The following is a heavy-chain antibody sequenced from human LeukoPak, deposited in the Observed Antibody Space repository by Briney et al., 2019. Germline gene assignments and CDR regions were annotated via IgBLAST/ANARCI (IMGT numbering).Heavy chain of an antibody. CDR1: GGTFSSYT. CDR2: IIPIFGTA. Sequence: SVKVSCKASGGTFSSYTISWVRQAPGQGLEWMGGIIPIFGTANYAQKFQGRVTITADESTSTAYMELSSLRSEDTAVYYCATASTTGTKDFDYWGQGTLVTVSS. D-gene: IGHD1-1*01. CDR3: ATASTTGTKDFDY. J-gene: IGHJ4*02. V-gene: IGHV1-69*01.